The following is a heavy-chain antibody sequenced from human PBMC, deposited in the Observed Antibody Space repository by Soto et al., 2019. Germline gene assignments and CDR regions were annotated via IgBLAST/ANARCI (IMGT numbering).Heavy chain of an antibody. Sequence: SETLSLTCTVSGGSICSDVYYWSWIRQHPGKGLEWIGYIYYSGSTYSNPSLKSRVTISVDTSKNQFSLKLTSVTAADTAVYYCARGDKYQLPDYCGQGTLVTVSS. D-gene: IGHD2-2*01. CDR1: GGSICSDVYY. CDR2: IYYSGST. CDR3: ARGDKYQLPDY. J-gene: IGHJ4*02. V-gene: IGHV4-31*03.